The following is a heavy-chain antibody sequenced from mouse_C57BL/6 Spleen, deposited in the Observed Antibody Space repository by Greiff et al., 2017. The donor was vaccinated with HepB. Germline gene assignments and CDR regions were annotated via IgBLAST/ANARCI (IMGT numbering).Heavy chain of an antibody. CDR2: ISSGGSYT. D-gene: IGHD1-1*01. Sequence: EVNVVESGGDLVKPGGSLKLSCAASGFTFSSYGMSWVRQTPDKRLEWVATISSGGSYTYYPDSVKGRFTISRDNAKNTLYLQMSSRKSEDTAMYSCARQGPTTVVAGGDYFDYWGQGTTLTVSS. CDR1: GFTFSSYG. V-gene: IGHV5-6*01. CDR3: ARQGPTTVVAGGDYFDY. J-gene: IGHJ2*01.